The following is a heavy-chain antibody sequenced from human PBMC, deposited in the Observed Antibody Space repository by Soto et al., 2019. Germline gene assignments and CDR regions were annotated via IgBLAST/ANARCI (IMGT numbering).Heavy chain of an antibody. J-gene: IGHJ6*02. Sequence: PSETLSLTCTVSGGSISSYYWSWIRQPPGMGLEWIGYFYNSESSNYNPSLKSRVTISVDTSKSQVSLRLSSVTAADTAVYYCALSSGWYQHYYFGMDVWGQGTTVTVSS. CDR2: FYNSESS. D-gene: IGHD6-19*01. CDR1: GGSISSYY. V-gene: IGHV4-59*01. CDR3: ALSSGWYQHYYFGMDV.